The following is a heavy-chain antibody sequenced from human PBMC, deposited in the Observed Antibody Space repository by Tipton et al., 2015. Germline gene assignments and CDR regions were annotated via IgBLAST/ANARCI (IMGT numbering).Heavy chain of an antibody. Sequence: QVQLVQSGAEVKKPGSSVKVSCKAYGGTFSNYVIIWVRQAPGQGLEWMGGIIPIFDTSNYAQKFQGRVTITADESTSTAYMELSSLRSEDTAVYYCARVRDPRTRAVIVRNLDYWGQGTLVTVSS. J-gene: IGHJ4*02. V-gene: IGHV1-69*01. CDR2: IIPIFDTS. D-gene: IGHD3-16*02. CDR3: ARVRDPRTRAVIVRNLDY. CDR1: GGTFSNYV.